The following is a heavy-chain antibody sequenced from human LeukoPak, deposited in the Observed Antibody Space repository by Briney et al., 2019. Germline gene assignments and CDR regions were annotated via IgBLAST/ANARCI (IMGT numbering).Heavy chain of an antibody. CDR1: GGSISSYY. Sequence: PSETLSLTCTVSGGSISSYYWSWIRQPPGKGLEWIGYIYYSGSTNYNPSLKSRVTISVDTSNNQFSLKLSSVTAADTAVYFCARRKADRPRDYYFDYWGQGILVTVSS. J-gene: IGHJ4*02. CDR2: IYYSGST. CDR3: ARRKADRPRDYYFDY. D-gene: IGHD6-6*01. V-gene: IGHV4-59*01.